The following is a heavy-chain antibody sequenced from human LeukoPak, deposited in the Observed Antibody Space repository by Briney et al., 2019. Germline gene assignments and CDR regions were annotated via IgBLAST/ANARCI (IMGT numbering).Heavy chain of an antibody. D-gene: IGHD6-6*01. CDR2: INPNSGGT. Sequence: EASVKVSCKASGYIFTDYYMHWVRQAPGQELGWMGRINPNSGGTNYAQKFQGRVTMTRDTSIGTAYMELSSLRSEDTAVYYCATDLASIAARRDYWGQGTLLTVSS. J-gene: IGHJ4*02. V-gene: IGHV1/OR15-1*04. CDR1: GYIFTDYY. CDR3: ATDLASIAARRDY.